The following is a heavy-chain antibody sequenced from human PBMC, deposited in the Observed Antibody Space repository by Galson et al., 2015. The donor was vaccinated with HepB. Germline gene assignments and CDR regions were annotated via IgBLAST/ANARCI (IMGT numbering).Heavy chain of an antibody. CDR1: GFTFSSYS. CDR2: ISSSSSYI. J-gene: IGHJ6*02. V-gene: IGHV3-21*01. CDR3: ARGPSYYDSSGYPSHGRDV. Sequence: SLRLSCAASGFTFSSYSMNWVRQAPGKGLEWVSSISSSSSYIYYADSVKGRFTISRDNAKNSLYLQMNSLRAEDTAVYYCARGPSYYDSSGYPSHGRDVWGPRTTVTVSS. D-gene: IGHD3-22*01.